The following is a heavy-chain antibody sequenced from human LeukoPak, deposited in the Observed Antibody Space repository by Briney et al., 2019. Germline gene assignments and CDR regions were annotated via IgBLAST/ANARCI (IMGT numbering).Heavy chain of an antibody. CDR1: GYTFTSYY. V-gene: IGHV1-46*01. CDR3: ARGKAAYWGGGSWYYYYCMDV. Sequence: ASVKVSCKASGYTFTSYYMHWVRQAPGQGLEWMGIINPSGGSTSYAQKFQGRVTMTRDTSTSTAYMELSSLRSEDTAVYYCARGKAAYWGGGSWYYYYCMDVWGKGTTVTVSS. J-gene: IGHJ6*03. CDR2: INPSGGST. D-gene: IGHD2-15*01.